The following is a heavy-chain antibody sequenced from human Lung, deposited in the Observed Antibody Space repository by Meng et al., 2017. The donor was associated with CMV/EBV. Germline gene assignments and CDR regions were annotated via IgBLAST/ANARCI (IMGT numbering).Heavy chain of an antibody. CDR3: AKGIKKGAGSYYPYGMDV. J-gene: IGHJ6*02. Sequence: GGSLRLSCAASGFTFSSYAMSWVRQAPGKGLEWVSAISGSGGSTYYADSVKGRFTISRDNSKNTLYLQMNSLRAEDTAVYFCAKGIKKGAGSYYPYGMDVWGXGTTVTVSS. V-gene: IGHV3-23*01. CDR1: GFTFSSYA. CDR2: ISGSGGST. D-gene: IGHD3-10*01.